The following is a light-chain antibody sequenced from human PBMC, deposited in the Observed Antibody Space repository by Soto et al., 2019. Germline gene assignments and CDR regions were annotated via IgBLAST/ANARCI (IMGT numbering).Light chain of an antibody. CDR2: DVS. J-gene: IGLJ1*01. CDR1: SSDVGDYNY. V-gene: IGLV2-14*01. CDR3: SSYTSSRTYV. Sequence: QSVLTQPASVSGSPGQSITISCTGTSSDVGDYNYVSWYQQHPGKAPKLLIYDVSNRPSGVSNRFSGSKSGNTASLTISGLQAGDEADYYCSSYTSSRTYVFGIGTKVTVL.